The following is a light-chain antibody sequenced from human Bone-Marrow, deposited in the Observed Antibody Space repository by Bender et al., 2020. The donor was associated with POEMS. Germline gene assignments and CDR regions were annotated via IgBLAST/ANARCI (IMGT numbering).Light chain of an antibody. CDR2: DVN. V-gene: IGLV2-14*04. CDR1: SSDVGGYNY. Sequence: GSPGQSITISCTGTSSDVGGYNYVSWIQQHPGKAPKLLIFDVNNRALGVSNRFSGSKSGSTASLYISGLQPEDEAFYYCSSYTTNSATWVFGGGTMLTVL. J-gene: IGLJ3*02. CDR3: SSYTTNSATWV.